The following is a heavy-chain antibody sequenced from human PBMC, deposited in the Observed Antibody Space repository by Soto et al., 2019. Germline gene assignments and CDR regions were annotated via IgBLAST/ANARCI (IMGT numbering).Heavy chain of an antibody. CDR2: ISSNGGST. V-gene: IGHV3-64*01. D-gene: IGHD2-2*01. CDR1: GFTFSSYA. Sequence: GGSLRLSCAASGFTFSSYAMHWVRQAPGKGLEYVSAISSNGGSTYYANSVKGRFTISRDNSKNTLYLQMGSLRAEDRAVYYCARGGGYCSSTSCYFDYWGQGTLVTVSS. J-gene: IGHJ4*02. CDR3: ARGGGYCSSTSCYFDY.